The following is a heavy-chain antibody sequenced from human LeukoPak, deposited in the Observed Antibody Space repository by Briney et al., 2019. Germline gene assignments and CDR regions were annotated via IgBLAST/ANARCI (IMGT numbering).Heavy chain of an antibody. J-gene: IGHJ4*02. D-gene: IGHD3-22*01. Sequence: GGSLRLFCAASGYTFSSYSMNWVRQAPGKGLEWVSFISSGSSYIYYADSVKGRFTISRDNAKKSLYLHINSLRAEDTAVYFCARSFYDSSGYPNFDYWGQGTLVTVSS. CDR3: ARSFYDSSGYPNFDY. CDR1: GYTFSSYS. V-gene: IGHV3-21*01. CDR2: ISSGSSYI.